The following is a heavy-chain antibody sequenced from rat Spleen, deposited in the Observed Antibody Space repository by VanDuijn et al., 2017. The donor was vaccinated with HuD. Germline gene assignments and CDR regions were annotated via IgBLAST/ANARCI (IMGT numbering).Heavy chain of an antibody. CDR2: ISYDGTST. V-gene: IGHV5-29*01. CDR3: ARGLYSSYIYGVMDA. D-gene: IGHD1-2*01. J-gene: IGHJ4*01. CDR1: GFTFSDYY. Sequence: EVQLVESDGGLVQPGRSLKLSCAASGFTFSDYYMAWVRQGPTKGLEWVATISYDGTSTYYRDSVKGRFTVSRDNAKSTLYLQMDSLRSEDTATYYCARGLYSSYIYGVMDAWGQGASVTVSS.